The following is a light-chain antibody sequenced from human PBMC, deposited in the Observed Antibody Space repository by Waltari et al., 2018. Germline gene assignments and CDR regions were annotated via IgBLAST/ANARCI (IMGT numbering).Light chain of an antibody. CDR2: DAS. V-gene: IGKV1-5*01. J-gene: IGKJ4*01. CDR1: LGVSTW. CDR3: QQYNTYSRT. Sequence: DILMTQSPSTLPASVGDRVTITCRASLGVSTWLAWYQQKPGKAPKLLIYDASSLESGVPLRFSGSGSGTEFTLTISSLQPDDFATYYCQQYNTYSRTFGGGTKVEIK.